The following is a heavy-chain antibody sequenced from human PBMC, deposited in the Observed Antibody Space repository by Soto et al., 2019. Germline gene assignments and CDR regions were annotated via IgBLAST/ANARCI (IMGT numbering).Heavy chain of an antibody. V-gene: IGHV3-74*01. D-gene: IGHD2-15*01. CDR3: ARVRDCNAGGCYSNFDY. CDR1: GLTFSSYW. CDR2: ISSDGRST. J-gene: IGHJ4*02. Sequence: EVQLVESGGSLVQPGGSLRLSCAASGLTFSSYWMHWVRQGPGKGLVWVSRISSDGRSTDYADSVKGRFTISRDNAKSTLYLQMNSLRAEDTAVYYCARVRDCNAGGCYSNFDYWGQGSLVTVSS.